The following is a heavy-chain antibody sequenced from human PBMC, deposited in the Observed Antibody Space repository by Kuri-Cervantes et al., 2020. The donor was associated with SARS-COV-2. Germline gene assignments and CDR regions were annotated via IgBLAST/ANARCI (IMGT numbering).Heavy chain of an antibody. CDR1: GFTFSSYG. D-gene: IGHD2-2*01. Sequence: GESLKISCATSGFTFSSYGMHWVRQAPGKGLEWVTFIRYDGSNQYYGDSVKGRFTISRDSSKNTLYLQMNSLRAEDTAVYYCAKDEGDIVVVPAATGYWGQGTLVTVSS. CDR3: AKDEGDIVVVPAATGY. J-gene: IGHJ4*02. CDR2: IRYDGSNQ. V-gene: IGHV3-30*02.